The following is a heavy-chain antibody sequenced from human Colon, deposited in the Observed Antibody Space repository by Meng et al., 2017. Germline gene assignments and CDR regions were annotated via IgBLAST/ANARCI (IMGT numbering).Heavy chain of an antibody. CDR2: INPNGGST. CDR3: ARGRDNNGWYGLDD. D-gene: IGHD6-19*01. Sequence: ASVKVSCKASGYTFTTYYMHWVRQAPGQGLEWMGLINPNGGSTISAQRFQDRVAMTMDTSTSTVYMEVSSLRSEDTAVYYCARGRDNNGWYGLDDWGQGTLVTVSS. J-gene: IGHJ4*02. CDR1: GYTFTTYY. V-gene: IGHV1-46*01.